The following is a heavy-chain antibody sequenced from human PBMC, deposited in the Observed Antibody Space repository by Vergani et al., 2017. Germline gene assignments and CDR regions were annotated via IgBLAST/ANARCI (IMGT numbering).Heavy chain of an antibody. Sequence: QVQLQQWGAGLLKPSETLSLTCAVYGGSFSGYYWSWIRQPPGKGLEWIGEINHSGSTNYNPSLKSRVTISVDPSKNQFSLKLSSVTAADTAVYYCARGRVGSEGPTSPYYYYYGMDVWGQGP. V-gene: IGHV4-34*01. D-gene: IGHD1-26*01. J-gene: IGHJ6*02. CDR1: GGSFSGYY. CDR2: INHSGST. CDR3: ARGRVGSEGPTSPYYYYYGMDV.